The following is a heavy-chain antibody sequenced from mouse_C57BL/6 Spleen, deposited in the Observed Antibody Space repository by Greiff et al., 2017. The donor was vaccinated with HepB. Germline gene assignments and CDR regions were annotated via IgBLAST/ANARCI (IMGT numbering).Heavy chain of an antibody. Sequence: QVHVKQPGAELVKPGASVKLSCKASGYTFTSYWMQWVKQRPGQGLEWIGEIDPSDSYTNYNQKFKGKATLTVDTSSSTAYMQLSSLTSEDSAVYYCARFLLDDYDHYYAMDYWGQGTSVTVSS. V-gene: IGHV1-50*01. J-gene: IGHJ4*01. CDR1: GYTFTSYW. CDR2: IDPSDSYT. D-gene: IGHD2-4*01. CDR3: ARFLLDDYDHYYAMDY.